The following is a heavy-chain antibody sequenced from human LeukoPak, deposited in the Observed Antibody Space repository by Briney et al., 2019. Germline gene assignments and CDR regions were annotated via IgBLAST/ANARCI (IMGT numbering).Heavy chain of an antibody. J-gene: IGHJ4*02. CDR1: GYTFTSYG. Sequence: ASVKVSCKASGYTFTSYGISWVRQAPGQGLEWMGWINTNTGNPTYAQGFAGRFVFSLDTSVNTAYLQISSLKAEDTAVYYCARGDFWNPYDYWGQGTLVTVSS. V-gene: IGHV7-4-1*02. D-gene: IGHD3-3*01. CDR2: INTNTGNP. CDR3: ARGDFWNPYDY.